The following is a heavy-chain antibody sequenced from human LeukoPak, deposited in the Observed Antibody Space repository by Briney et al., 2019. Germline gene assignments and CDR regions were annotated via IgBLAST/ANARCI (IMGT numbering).Heavy chain of an antibody. Sequence: GGSLRLSCAASGFTFSSYSMNWVRQAPGKGLEWVSSISSSSSYIYYADSVKGRFTISRDNAKNSLYLQMNSLRAEDTAVYYCARDDVDTAMGTGLDYWGQGTLVTVS. J-gene: IGHJ4*02. V-gene: IGHV3-21*01. CDR3: ARDDVDTAMGTGLDY. CDR1: GFTFSSYS. CDR2: ISSSSSYI. D-gene: IGHD5-18*01.